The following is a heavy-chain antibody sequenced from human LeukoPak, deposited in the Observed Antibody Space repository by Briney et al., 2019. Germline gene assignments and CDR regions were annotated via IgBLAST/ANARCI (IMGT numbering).Heavy chain of an antibody. J-gene: IGHJ5*02. CDR2: IYSSEYT. CDR3: ARGSDDYKLGNH. CDR1: GDSFDNSYC. D-gene: IGHD5-24*01. V-gene: IGHV4-39*01. Sequence: SETLSLRCTVSGDSFDNSYCWTWVRQPPGKRPEWIGTIYSSEYTYYNPSLRSRATISADTSNNLFSLKLISVTAADTAVYYCARGSDDYKLGNHWGHGTLVALSS.